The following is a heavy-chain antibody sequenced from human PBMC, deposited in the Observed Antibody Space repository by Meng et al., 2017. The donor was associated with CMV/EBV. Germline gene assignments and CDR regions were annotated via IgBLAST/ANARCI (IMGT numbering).Heavy chain of an antibody. Sequence: GGSLRLSCAASGFTFSSYEMNWVRQAPGKGLEWVSYISSSGSTIYYADSVKGRFTISRDNAKNSLYLQMNSLRAEDTAVYYCARDRGGDIAPYYYYGMDVWGQGTTVTVSS. D-gene: IGHD2-15*01. CDR1: GFTFSSYE. CDR3: ARDRGGDIAPYYYYGMDV. J-gene: IGHJ6*02. CDR2: ISSSGSTI. V-gene: IGHV3-48*03.